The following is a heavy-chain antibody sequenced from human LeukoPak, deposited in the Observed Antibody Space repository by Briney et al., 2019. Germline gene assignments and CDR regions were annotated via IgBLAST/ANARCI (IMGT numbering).Heavy chain of an antibody. V-gene: IGHV3-21*01. CDR3: ARDWPPIIFGVAPVLDAFDI. Sequence: PGGSLRLSCAASGFTFSSYSMNWVRQAPGKGLEWVSSISSSSSYIYYADSVKGRFTISRDNAKNSLYLQMNSLRAEDTAVYYCARDWPPIIFGVAPVLDAFDIWGQGTMVTVSS. D-gene: IGHD3-3*01. J-gene: IGHJ3*02. CDR1: GFTFSSYS. CDR2: ISSSSSYI.